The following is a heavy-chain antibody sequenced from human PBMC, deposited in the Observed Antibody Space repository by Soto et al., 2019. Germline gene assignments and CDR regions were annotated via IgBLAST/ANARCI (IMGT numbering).Heavy chain of an antibody. CDR3: AREPLYCSGGSCHPRGAFDI. J-gene: IGHJ3*02. V-gene: IGHV1-69*13. Sequence: SVEVSCEASGGSFSSYAIRWVRQAPGQGLEWMGGIIPIFGTANYAQKFQGRVTITADESTSTAYMELSSLRSEDTAVYYCAREPLYCSGGSCHPRGAFDIWGQGTMVTVSS. CDR2: IIPIFGTA. D-gene: IGHD2-15*01. CDR1: GGSFSSYA.